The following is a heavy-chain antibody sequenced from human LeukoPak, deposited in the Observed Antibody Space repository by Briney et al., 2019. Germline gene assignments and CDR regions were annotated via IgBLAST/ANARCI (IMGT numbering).Heavy chain of an antibody. J-gene: IGHJ6*02. V-gene: IGHV1-18*01. D-gene: IGHD3-10*01. CDR3: ARSVLLWFGETYGMDV. CDR2: ISAYNGNT. CDR1: GYTFTSYG. Sequence: ASVKVSCKASGYTFTSYGISWVRQAPGQGLEWMGWISAYNGNTNYAQKLQGRVTMTTDTSTSTAYMELRSLRSDDTAVYYCARSVLLWFGETYGMDVWGQGTTLTVSS.